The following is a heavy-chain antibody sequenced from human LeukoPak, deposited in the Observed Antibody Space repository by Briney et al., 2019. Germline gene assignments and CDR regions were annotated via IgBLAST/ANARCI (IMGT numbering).Heavy chain of an antibody. D-gene: IGHD6-19*01. CDR3: ARLTTIAVTDAADY. Sequence: MLGESLKISCKGSGYSFTTYWIGWVRQVPGKGLERMGIIYPGDSDTRYSPSSQGQVTISADKSISTAYLQWNSLKASDTAMYYCARLTTIAVTDAADYWGQGTLVIVS. J-gene: IGHJ4*02. CDR2: IYPGDSDT. V-gene: IGHV5-51*01. CDR1: GYSFTTYW.